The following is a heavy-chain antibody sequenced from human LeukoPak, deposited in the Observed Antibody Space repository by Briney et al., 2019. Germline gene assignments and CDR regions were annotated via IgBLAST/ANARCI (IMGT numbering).Heavy chain of an antibody. D-gene: IGHD3-22*01. CDR2: IRYDGSNK. CDR3: ARESETYDSTGSTFDF. V-gene: IGHV3-30*02. Sequence: GGSLRLSCAASGFTFSSYATHWVRQAPGKGLEWVAFIRYDGSNKYYADSVKGRFTISRDNSKNTLYLQMNTLRAEDTAMYYCARESETYDSTGSTFDFWGQGTLVTVSS. CDR1: GFTFSSYA. J-gene: IGHJ4*02.